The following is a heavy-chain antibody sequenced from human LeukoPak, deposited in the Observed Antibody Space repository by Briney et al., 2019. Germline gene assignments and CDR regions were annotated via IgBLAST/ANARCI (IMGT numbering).Heavy chain of an antibody. V-gene: IGHV4-38-2*02. CDR1: GYSISSGYY. Sequence: SETLSLTCTVSGYSISSGYYWAWIRQPPGKGLQWIGSIHSTGNTYYYPSLKSRVSVSIDTSKNEFSLKIRSVTAADTAVYYCTRQISCLFDLWGQGTLVTVSS. CDR3: TRQISCLFDL. CDR2: IHSTGNT. D-gene: IGHD2-2*01. J-gene: IGHJ5*02.